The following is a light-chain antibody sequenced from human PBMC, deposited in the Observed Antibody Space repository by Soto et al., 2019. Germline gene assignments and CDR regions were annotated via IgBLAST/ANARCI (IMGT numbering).Light chain of an antibody. CDR1: QSVSSY. Sequence: EIVLTQSPATLSLSPEERATLSCRASQSVSSYLPWYQQKPGQAPRLLIYDASNRATVIPARFSGSGSGTDFALTISSLEPEAVAVYYCQQRNNWPPGLTFGGGTKVEIK. J-gene: IGKJ4*01. CDR3: QQRNNWPPGLT. CDR2: DAS. V-gene: IGKV3-11*01.